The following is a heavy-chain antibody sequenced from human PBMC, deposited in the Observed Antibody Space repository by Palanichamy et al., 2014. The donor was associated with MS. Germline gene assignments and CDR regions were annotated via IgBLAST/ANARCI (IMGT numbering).Heavy chain of an antibody. CDR2: LYQWEH. J-gene: IGHJ4*02. CDR1: GGSISSGSYY. V-gene: IGHV4-61*02. CDR3: ASGPQPTFSLY. Sequence: QVQLQESGPGLVKPSQTLSLTCTVSGGSISSGSYYWSWIRQPPEGTGVDWAYLYQWEHQLQPSLKSRVTISVDTSKNQFSLKLSSVTAADTAVYYCASGPQPTFSLYWGQGTLVTVSS. D-gene: IGHD3-16*01.